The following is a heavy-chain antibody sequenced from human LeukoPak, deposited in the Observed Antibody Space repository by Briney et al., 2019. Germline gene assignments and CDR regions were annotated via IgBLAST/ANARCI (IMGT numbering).Heavy chain of an antibody. Sequence: GGSLRLSCVASGFTFSTFWMHWVRQVPGKGLLWVSRVSGDGSSTKYADSLKGRFTISRDNAKNTLYLQMNSLRAEDTAVYFCARASTTVPNPLDNWGQGTLVTVSS. V-gene: IGHV3-74*03. J-gene: IGHJ4*02. CDR3: ARASTTVPNPLDN. D-gene: IGHD4-17*01. CDR2: VSGDGSST. CDR1: GFTFSTFW.